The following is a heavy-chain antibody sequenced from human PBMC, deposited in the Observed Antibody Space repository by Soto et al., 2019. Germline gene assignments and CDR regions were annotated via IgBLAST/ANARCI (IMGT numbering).Heavy chain of an antibody. V-gene: IGHV3-7*04. D-gene: IGHD2-2*02. Sequence: EVQLVESGGGLVQPGGSLRLSCAVSGFTFSSYWMTWVRQAPGKGLEWVANIKQDGSDKNYVDFVKGRFTISRDNAKNSLYLQRNSLRGEDTAVYYCARESPLYVRGSAFDIWGQGTMVTVSS. CDR3: ARESPLYVRGSAFDI. J-gene: IGHJ3*02. CDR2: IKQDGSDK. CDR1: GFTFSSYW.